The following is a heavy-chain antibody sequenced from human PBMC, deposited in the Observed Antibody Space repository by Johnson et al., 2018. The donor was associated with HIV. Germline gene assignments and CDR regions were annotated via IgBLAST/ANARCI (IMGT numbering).Heavy chain of an antibody. Sequence: QVQLVESGGGVVQPGRSLRLSCAASGFTFSTYGMHWVCQAPGKGLEWVALLWYDGSNKYYADSVKGRFTISRDNSKNTVYLQMNSLRAGDTAVYYCARGRASWELYDAFDIWGQGTMVTVSS. J-gene: IGHJ3*02. CDR2: LWYDGSNK. CDR3: ARGRASWELYDAFDI. CDR1: GFTFSTYG. D-gene: IGHD1-26*01. V-gene: IGHV3-33*01.